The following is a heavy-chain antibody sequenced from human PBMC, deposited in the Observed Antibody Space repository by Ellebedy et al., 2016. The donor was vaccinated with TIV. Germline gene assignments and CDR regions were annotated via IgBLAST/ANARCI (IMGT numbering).Heavy chain of an antibody. J-gene: IGHJ4*02. CDR3: ARWGSVVY. CDR2: ISSSSSYI. D-gene: IGHD3-16*01. Sequence: GESLKISXAASGFTFSSYSMNWVRQAPGKGLEWVSSISSSSSYIYYADSVKGRFTISRDNAKNSLYLQMNSLRAEDTAVYYCARWGSVVYWGQGTLVTVSS. V-gene: IGHV3-21*01. CDR1: GFTFSSYS.